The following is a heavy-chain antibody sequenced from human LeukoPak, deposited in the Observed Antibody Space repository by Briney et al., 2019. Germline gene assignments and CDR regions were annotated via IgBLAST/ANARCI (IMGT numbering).Heavy chain of an antibody. J-gene: IGHJ4*02. CDR2: IYSDGSRT. CDR3: VKSPGSGWPV. D-gene: IGHD6-19*01. Sequence: GGSLRLSCAASGFTFSSFAMHWVRQAPGKGLEYLSAIYSDGSRTYYADSVKGRFTISRDNSKNTLYFEMSSLRVEDTAVYYCVKSPGSGWPVWGQGTLLTVPS. CDR1: GFTFSSFA. V-gene: IGHV3-64D*06.